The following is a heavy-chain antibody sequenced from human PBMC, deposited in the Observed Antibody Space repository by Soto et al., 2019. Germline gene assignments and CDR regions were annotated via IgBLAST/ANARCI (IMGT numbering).Heavy chain of an antibody. J-gene: IGHJ4*02. CDR2: IYYSGST. D-gene: IGHD5-18*01. CDR1: GPSLSSSNYY. V-gene: IGHV4-39*02. Sequence: PSETLSLTCTVSGPSLSSSNYYWGWIRQPPGKGLEWIGSIYYSGSTYYNPSLKSRVTISVDTSKNQFSLKLSSVTATDTAVYYCARDHPHSYGVYYFDYWGQGTPVTVSS. CDR3: ARDHPHSYGVYYFDY.